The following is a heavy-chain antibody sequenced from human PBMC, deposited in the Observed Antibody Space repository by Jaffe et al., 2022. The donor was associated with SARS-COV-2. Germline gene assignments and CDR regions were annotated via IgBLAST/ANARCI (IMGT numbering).Heavy chain of an antibody. CDR1: GFTINGHA. V-gene: IGHV3-9*01. Sequence: EVQLVESGGSLVQPGWSLRLSCAASGFTINGHAVHWVRQAPGKGLEWVAGFSLTTGRVDYADSVKGRFTTSRDNAKNVLYLQMDSLRTEDTALYYCINDLSPGGLDVWGKGTTVTVSS. CDR2: FSLTTGRV. J-gene: IGHJ6*04. CDR3: INDLSPGGLDV.